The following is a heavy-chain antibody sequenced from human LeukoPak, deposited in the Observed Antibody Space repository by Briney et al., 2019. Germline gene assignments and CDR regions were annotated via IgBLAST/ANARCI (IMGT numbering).Heavy chain of an antibody. D-gene: IGHD2-2*01. Sequence: SETLSLICSVSGASISSSNDYWGWIRQAPGKGLEWIGSITYDGSAHYNPSLMRRATILVDTSKNQFSLKLSSVTAADAAMYYCARQFATASADTRGYFDFWGQGTVVTVSS. CDR2: ITYDGSA. J-gene: IGHJ4*02. CDR3: ARQFATASADTRGYFDF. V-gene: IGHV4-39*01. CDR1: GASISSSNDY.